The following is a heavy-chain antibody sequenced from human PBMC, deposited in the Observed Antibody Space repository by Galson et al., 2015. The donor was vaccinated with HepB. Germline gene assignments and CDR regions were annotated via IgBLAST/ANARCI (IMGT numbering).Heavy chain of an antibody. CDR1: GDSVSSHSAS. CDR2: TYYRSKWYN. J-gene: IGHJ4*02. Sequence: CAISGDSVSSHSASWNRIRQSPSRGLEWLGRTYYRSKWYNDYAVSVKSRITINPDTSKNQFSLQLKSVTPEDTAVYYCASQDGHIWGQGTLVTVST. V-gene: IGHV6-1*01. D-gene: IGHD4-17*01. CDR3: ASQDGHI.